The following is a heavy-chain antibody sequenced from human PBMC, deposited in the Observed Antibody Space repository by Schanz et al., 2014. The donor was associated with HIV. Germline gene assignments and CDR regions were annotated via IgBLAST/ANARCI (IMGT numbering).Heavy chain of an antibody. J-gene: IGHJ6*02. Sequence: VQLLDSGGGLVQPGGSLRLSCVASGFNFNSYGMHWVRQAPGKGLEWVAVTSYDGTKKHYADSVKGRFTISRDNSKNSLYLAIKSLRAEDAAVYYCAKDRNYYDSKYRGKGNYYYYYGMDVWGQGTTVTVSS. CDR1: GFNFNSYG. CDR2: TSYDGTKK. V-gene: IGHV3-30*18. D-gene: IGHD3-22*01. CDR3: AKDRNYYDSKYRGKGNYYYYYGMDV.